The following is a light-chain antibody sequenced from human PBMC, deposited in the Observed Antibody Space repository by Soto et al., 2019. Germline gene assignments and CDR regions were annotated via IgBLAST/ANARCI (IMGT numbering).Light chain of an antibody. V-gene: IGLV1-44*01. CDR2: SND. CDR3: AAWDDSLNGYV. Sequence: QSVLTQPPSASGTPGQRVTISCSGSSSNIGSNTVNWYQQLPGTAPKLLIYSNDQRPSGVPDRFSGSKSGTSASLAISGLQSEDEAEYYCAAWDDSLNGYVIGTGTK. CDR1: SSNIGSNT. J-gene: IGLJ1*01.